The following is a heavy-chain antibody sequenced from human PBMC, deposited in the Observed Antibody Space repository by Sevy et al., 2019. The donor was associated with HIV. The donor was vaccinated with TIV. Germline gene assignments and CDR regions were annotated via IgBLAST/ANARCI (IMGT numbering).Heavy chain of an antibody. V-gene: IGHV3-23*01. CDR1: GFTFSSYG. J-gene: IGHJ4*02. CDR3: AKDLEQQLGPDY. D-gene: IGHD6-13*01. CDR2: ISPTGGTT. Sequence: GGSLRLSCAASGFTFSSYGMSWVRQAPGKGLEWVSGISPTGGTTHYAESVKGRFIISRDNSKKTLFLQMNSLRAEDTALYYCAKDLEQQLGPDYWGQGTQVTVS.